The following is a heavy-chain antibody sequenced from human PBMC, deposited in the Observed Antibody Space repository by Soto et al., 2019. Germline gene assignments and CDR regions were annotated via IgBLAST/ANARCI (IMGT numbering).Heavy chain of an antibody. Sequence: GGSRRLSCAASGFIFSGSAMHWVRQASGKGLEWVGRIRSKTNSYATAYAASVKGRFTISRDDPKNTAYLQMNSLKTEDTAVYYCTRRGPGAEFDYWGLGTLVTVSS. J-gene: IGHJ4*02. D-gene: IGHD3-10*01. CDR2: IRSKTNSYAT. V-gene: IGHV3-73*01. CDR1: GFIFSGSA. CDR3: TRRGPGAEFDY.